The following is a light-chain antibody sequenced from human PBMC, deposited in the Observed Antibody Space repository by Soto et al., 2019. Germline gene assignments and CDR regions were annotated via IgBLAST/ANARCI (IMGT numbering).Light chain of an antibody. CDR2: EVS. Sequence: QSVLTQPPSASGSPGQSVTISCTGTGSDVGGYNYVSWYQQHPGKAPKLMIYEVSKRPSGVPDRFSGSKSGNTASLTVSGLQAEDEADYYCSSYAGSNNYVFGTGTKVTVL. J-gene: IGLJ1*01. CDR3: SSYAGSNNYV. CDR1: GSDVGGYNY. V-gene: IGLV2-8*01.